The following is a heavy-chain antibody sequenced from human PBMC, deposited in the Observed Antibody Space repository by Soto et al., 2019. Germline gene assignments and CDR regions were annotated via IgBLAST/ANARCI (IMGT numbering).Heavy chain of an antibody. Sequence: QVQLVQSGAEVKKPGSSVKVSCKASGGTFSSYAISWVRQAPGQGLEWMGGIIPIFGTANYAQKFQGRVTITADESTRXXYXEXXSLRSEDTAVYYCARDGDIVLVPAAIVKPRYGMDVWGQGTTVTVSS. CDR2: IIPIFGTA. CDR1: GGTFSSYA. J-gene: IGHJ6*02. CDR3: ARDGDIVLVPAAIVKPRYGMDV. V-gene: IGHV1-69*12. D-gene: IGHD2-2*01.